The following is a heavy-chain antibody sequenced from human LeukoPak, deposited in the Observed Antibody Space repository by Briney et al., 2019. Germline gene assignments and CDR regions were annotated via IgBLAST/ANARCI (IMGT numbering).Heavy chain of an antibody. V-gene: IGHV4-61*02. D-gene: IGHD3-3*01. J-gene: IGHJ5*02. Sequence: SETLSLTCTVSGGSISSGSYYWSWIRQPAGKGLEWIGRIYTSGSTNYNPSLKSRVTISVDTSKNQFSLKLSSVTAADTAVYYCARVHRYYDFWMFDPWGQGTLVTVSS. CDR2: IYTSGST. CDR1: GGSISSGSYY. CDR3: ARVHRYYDFWMFDP.